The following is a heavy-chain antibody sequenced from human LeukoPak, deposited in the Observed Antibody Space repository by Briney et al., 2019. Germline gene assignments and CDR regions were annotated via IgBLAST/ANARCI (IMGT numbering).Heavy chain of an antibody. J-gene: IGHJ4*02. CDR1: GYTFTSYG. CDR3: ARELSTLGVGANWGY. V-gene: IGHV1-18*01. CDR2: ISAYNGDT. D-gene: IGHD1-26*01. Sequence: ASVPVSCKACGYTFTSYGITWVRRAPGQGLEGMGWISAYNGDTNYAQKLQGRLTMPTDTSTSTAYMELRSLTSDDTAVYYCARELSTLGVGANWGYWGQGALGTV.